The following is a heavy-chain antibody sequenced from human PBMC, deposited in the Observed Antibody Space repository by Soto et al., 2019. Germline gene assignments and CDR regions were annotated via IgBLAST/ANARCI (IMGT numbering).Heavy chain of an antibody. D-gene: IGHD3-10*01. CDR3: ARVMPTRVRGVRIRLWGFDY. J-gene: IGHJ4*02. Sequence: SETLSLTCAVYGGSFSGYYWSWIRQPPGKGLEWIGEINHSGSTNYNPSLKSRVTISVDTSKNQFSLKLSSVTAADTAVYYCARVMPTRVRGVRIRLWGFDYWGQGTLVTVSS. CDR2: INHSGST. CDR1: GGSFSGYY. V-gene: IGHV4-34*01.